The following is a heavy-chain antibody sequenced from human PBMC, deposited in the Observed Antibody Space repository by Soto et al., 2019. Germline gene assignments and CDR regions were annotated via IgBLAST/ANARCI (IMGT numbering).Heavy chain of an antibody. CDR3: ARDWWGVDRPIDSNWFDP. CDR2: VSGHNGDT. V-gene: IGHV1-18*04. J-gene: IGHJ5*02. CDR1: GFIFTSYI. Sequence: QAQLVQSGAEVQKPGASVKVSCRGSGFIFTSYIIIWVRQAPGQGLEWMGWVSGHNGDTHYAQKFQGRVTMTTDTLTSTAYMELRSLRSDDTAVYYCARDWWGVDRPIDSNWFDPWGQGTLVTVSS. D-gene: IGHD5-18*01.